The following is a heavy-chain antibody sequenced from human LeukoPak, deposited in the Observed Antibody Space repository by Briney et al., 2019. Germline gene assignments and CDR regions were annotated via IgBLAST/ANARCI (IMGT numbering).Heavy chain of an antibody. CDR3: ATESSLSN. CDR2: ISYDGGYQ. V-gene: IGHV3-30*04. CDR1: GVNFGSYA. Sequence: GRSLRLSCVASGVNFGSYAMDWVRQAPGKGLEWVGDISYDGGYQSYAVSVRGRFTISRDNSKNTLYLQMNSLRAEDAAVYYCATESSLSNWGRGTLVTVSS. J-gene: IGHJ4*02.